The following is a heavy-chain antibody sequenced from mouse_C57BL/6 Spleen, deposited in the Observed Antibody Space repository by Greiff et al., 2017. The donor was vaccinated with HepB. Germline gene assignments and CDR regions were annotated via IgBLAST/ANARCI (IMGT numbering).Heavy chain of an antibody. CDR3: ARENYYGSSYDWYFDV. V-gene: IGHV1-39*01. CDR1: GYSFTDYN. D-gene: IGHD1-1*01. J-gene: IGHJ1*03. CDR2: INPNYGTT. Sequence: EVQLQQSGPELVKPGASVKISCKASGYSFTDYNMNWVKQSNGKRLEWIGVINPNYGTTSYNQKFKGKATLTVDQSSSTAYMQHTSLTSEDSAVYDCARENYYGSSYDWYFDVWGTGTTVTVSS.